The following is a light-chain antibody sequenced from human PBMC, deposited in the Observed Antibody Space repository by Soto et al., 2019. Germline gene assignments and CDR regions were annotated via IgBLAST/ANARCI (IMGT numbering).Light chain of an antibody. CDR1: QSVSSY. J-gene: IGKJ5*01. V-gene: IGKV3-11*01. CDR3: QQRFNWQVT. Sequence: EIVLTQSPATLSFSPGERATLSCRASQSVSSYLAWYQQKPGQAPRLLIYDASNRATDIPARFSGSGSGTDFTLTISSLEPEDFAVYYCQQRFNWQVTFGQGTRLEIK. CDR2: DAS.